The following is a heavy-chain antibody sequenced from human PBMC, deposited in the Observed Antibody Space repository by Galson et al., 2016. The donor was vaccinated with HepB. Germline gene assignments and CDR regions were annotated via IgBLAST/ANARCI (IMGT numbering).Heavy chain of an antibody. CDR1: GFAFSTYA. CDR2: ISFDGTNK. CDR3: ASGASVTTHGPNWFDP. D-gene: IGHD1-1*01. Sequence: SLRLSCATSGFAFSTYAMHWVRQAPGKGLEWVAVISFDGTNKYYAESVKGRFTISRDTSKNTVSLQMTSLRGEDTAVYYCASGASVTTHGPNWFDPWGQGTRVTVAS. J-gene: IGHJ5*02. V-gene: IGHV3-30-3*02.